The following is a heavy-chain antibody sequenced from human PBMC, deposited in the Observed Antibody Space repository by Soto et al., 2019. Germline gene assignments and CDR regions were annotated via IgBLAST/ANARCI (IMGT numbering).Heavy chain of an antibody. CDR3: ARDRPDYGDYATTENYYYYYGMDV. Sequence: ASVKVSCKVSGYTLTELSMHWVRQAPGKGLEWMGGFDPEDGETNYAQKFQGRVTMTEDTSTNTAYMELRSLRSDDTAVYYCARDRPDYGDYATTENYYYYYGMDVWGQGTTVTVAS. V-gene: IGHV1-24*01. D-gene: IGHD4-17*01. CDR2: FDPEDGET. J-gene: IGHJ6*02. CDR1: GYTLTELS.